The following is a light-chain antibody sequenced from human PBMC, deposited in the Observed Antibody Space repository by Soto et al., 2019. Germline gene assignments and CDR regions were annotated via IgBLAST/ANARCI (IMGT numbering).Light chain of an antibody. V-gene: IGLV1-47*01. CDR1: SSNIGSNY. Sequence: SVLPQPPSASGTPGQGVTISCSGSSSNIGSNYVYWYQQLPGTAPKLLIYRNNQRPSGVPDRFSGSKSGTSASLAISGLRSEDEADYYCAAWDDSLSGFYVFGTGTKVNVL. CDR2: RNN. CDR3: AAWDDSLSGFYV. J-gene: IGLJ1*01.